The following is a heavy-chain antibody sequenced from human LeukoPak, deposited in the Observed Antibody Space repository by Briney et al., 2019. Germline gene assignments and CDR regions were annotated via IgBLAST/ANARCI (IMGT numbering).Heavy chain of an antibody. V-gene: IGHV3-30*02. CDR2: IHYDGSIK. CDR1: GFTFSSSG. Sequence: GGSLRLSCAASGFTFSSSGLHWVRQAPDKGPEWVAFIHYDGSIKYYADSVKGRFTISRDNSKNTLYLQMDSLRGEDTAVYYCSKEGVRCCHDDYWGRGTLVTVSS. D-gene: IGHD2-2*01. CDR3: SKEGVRCCHDDY. J-gene: IGHJ4*02.